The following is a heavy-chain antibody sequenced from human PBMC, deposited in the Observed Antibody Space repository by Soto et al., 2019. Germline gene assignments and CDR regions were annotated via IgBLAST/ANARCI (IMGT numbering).Heavy chain of an antibody. CDR3: AKVISPRQYSYGYSRYYYYYGMDV. J-gene: IGHJ6*02. Sequence: QVQLVESGGGVVQPGRSLRLSCAASGFTFSSYGMHWVRQAPGKGLEWVAVISYDGSNKYYADSVKGRFTISRDNSKNTLYLLMNSLRAEDTAVYYCAKVISPRQYSYGYSRYYYYYGMDVWGQGTTVTVSS. V-gene: IGHV3-30*18. D-gene: IGHD5-18*01. CDR2: ISYDGSNK. CDR1: GFTFSSYG.